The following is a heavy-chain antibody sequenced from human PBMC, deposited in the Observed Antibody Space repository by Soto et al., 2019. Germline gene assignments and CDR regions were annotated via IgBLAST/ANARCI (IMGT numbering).Heavy chain of an antibody. CDR1: GGTFSSYA. J-gene: IGHJ4*02. Sequence: QVQLVQSGAEVKKPGSSVKVSCKASGGTFSSYAISWVRQAPGQGLEWMGGIIPIFGTANYAQKFQGRVTITADDSTSTAYMELSSLRSEDTAVYYCARDQGYCSGGSCYELDYWGQGTLVTVSA. D-gene: IGHD2-15*01. CDR2: IIPIFGTA. CDR3: ARDQGYCSGGSCYELDY. V-gene: IGHV1-69*12.